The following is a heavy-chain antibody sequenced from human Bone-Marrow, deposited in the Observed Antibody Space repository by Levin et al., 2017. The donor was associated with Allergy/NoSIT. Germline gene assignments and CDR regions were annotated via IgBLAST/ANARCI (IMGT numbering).Heavy chain of an antibody. CDR2: IFPLFGRP. CDR3: ARSEVPAAGSDYYFYSMDV. CDR1: GGNFVSFA. Sequence: ASVKVSCKVSGGNFVSFAISWVRKAPGQGLEWMGGIFPLFGRPNYAQKFQGRVTFTADKVTTTAYMELTSLRSEDTALYYCARSEVPAAGSDYYFYSMDVWGQGTTVTVSS. D-gene: IGHD2-2*01. V-gene: IGHV1-69*06. J-gene: IGHJ6*02.